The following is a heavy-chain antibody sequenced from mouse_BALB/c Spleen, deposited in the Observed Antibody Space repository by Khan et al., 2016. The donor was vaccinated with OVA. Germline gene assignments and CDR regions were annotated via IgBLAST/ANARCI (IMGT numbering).Heavy chain of an antibody. CDR1: GYTFTDYS. J-gene: IGHJ1*01. CDR3: AGRKHWYVEV. V-gene: IGHV9-2-1*01. Sequence: QIQLVQSGPELKKPGETVKISCKASGYTFTDYSMHWVKQAPGKGLKWMGWINTETGEPTYADDFKGRFAFSLETSASTAYLQINNLKTEDTATYFCAGRKHWYVEVWGAGTTVTVSS. CDR2: INTETGEP.